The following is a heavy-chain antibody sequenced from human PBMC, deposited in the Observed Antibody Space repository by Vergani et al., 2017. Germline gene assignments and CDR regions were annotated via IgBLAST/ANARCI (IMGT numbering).Heavy chain of an antibody. J-gene: IGHJ6*03. CDR1: GGSFTSYH. CDR2: IDHTGRP. D-gene: IGHD2-8*01. CDR3: ARVNTEANGHLYYYYYMDV. Sequence: QVQLQQWGGGLLKPSETLSPTCVVNGGSFTSYHWTWIRQSLGEGLDWVGDIDHTGRPDYNPTLKSRLTMSVAKSRNQFSLTLYFVTATDTAIYFCARVNTEANGHLYYYYYMDVWGQGTAVTVS. V-gene: IGHV4-34*01.